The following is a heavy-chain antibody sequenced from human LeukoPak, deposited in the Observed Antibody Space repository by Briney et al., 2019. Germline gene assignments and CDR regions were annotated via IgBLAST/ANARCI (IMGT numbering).Heavy chain of an antibody. V-gene: IGHV3-23*01. D-gene: IGHD3-22*01. Sequence: GGSLRLSCAASGFTFSSYAMTWVRQAPGKGLEWVSVVSGSGGSTYYADSVKGRFTISRDNSQNTLYLQMSSLRAEDTAVYYCAKDWAGSDRRYYFDYWGQGTLVTVSS. CDR3: AKDWAGSDRRYYFDY. J-gene: IGHJ4*02. CDR2: VSGSGGST. CDR1: GFTFSSYA.